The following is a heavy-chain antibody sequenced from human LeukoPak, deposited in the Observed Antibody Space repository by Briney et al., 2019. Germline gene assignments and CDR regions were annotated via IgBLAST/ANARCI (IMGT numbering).Heavy chain of an antibody. J-gene: IGHJ4*02. V-gene: IGHV4-34*01. CDR3: ARSKAADVDY. CDR1: GGSISSYY. CDR2: INHSGST. Sequence: SETLSLTCAVYGGSISSYYWSWIRQPPGKGLEWIGEINHSGSTNYNPSLKSRVTISVDTSKNQFSLKLSSVTAADTAVYFCARSKAADVDYWGQGSLVTVSS.